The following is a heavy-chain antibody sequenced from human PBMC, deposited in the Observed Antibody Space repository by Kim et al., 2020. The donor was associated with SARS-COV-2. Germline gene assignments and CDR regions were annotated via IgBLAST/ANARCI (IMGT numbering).Heavy chain of an antibody. V-gene: IGHV3-48*04. J-gene: IGHJ5*02. D-gene: IGHD3-22*01. CDR2: ISSSSSTI. Sequence: GGSLRLSCAASGFTFSSYSMNWVRQAPGKGLEWVSYISSSSSTIYYADSVKGRFTISRDNAKNSLYLQMNSLRAEDTAVYYCARDGSLDSSGYYYDNWFDPWGQGTLVTVSS. CDR3: ARDGSLDSSGYYYDNWFDP. CDR1: GFTFSSYS.